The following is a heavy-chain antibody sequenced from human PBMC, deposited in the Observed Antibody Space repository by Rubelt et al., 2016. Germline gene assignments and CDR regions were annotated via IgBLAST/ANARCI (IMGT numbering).Heavy chain of an antibody. J-gene: IGHJ4*02. V-gene: IGHV4-59*10. CDR3: ARMGKAAAGNGYYLDY. Sequence: QVQLQQWGAGLLKPSETLSLTCTVSGGSISSYYWSWIRQPAGKGLEWIGSIYHSGSTYYNPSLKSRCTRSVDTSKNQFSLKLSFVTAADTAVHYCARMGKAAAGNGYYLDYWGQGTLVTVSS. CDR2: IYHSGST. CDR1: GGSISSYY. D-gene: IGHD6-13*01.